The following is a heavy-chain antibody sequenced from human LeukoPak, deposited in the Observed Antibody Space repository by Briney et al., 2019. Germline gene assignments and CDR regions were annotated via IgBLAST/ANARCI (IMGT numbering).Heavy chain of an antibody. D-gene: IGHD6-6*01. V-gene: IGHV1-2*02. CDR3: AAPRVYPRGSRTYNWFDP. J-gene: IGHJ5*02. CDR1: GYTFTGYY. CDR2: INPNSGGT. Sequence: ASVKVSCKASGYTFTGYYMHWVRQAPGQGLEWMGWINPNSGGTNYAQKFQGRVTMTRDTSISTAYMELSRLRSDDTAVYYCAAPRVYPRGSRTYNWFDPWGQGTLVTVSS.